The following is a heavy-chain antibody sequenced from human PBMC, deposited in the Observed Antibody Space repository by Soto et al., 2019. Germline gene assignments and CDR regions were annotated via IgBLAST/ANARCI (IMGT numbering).Heavy chain of an antibody. CDR1: GGSFSSYT. J-gene: IGHJ4*02. D-gene: IGHD1-26*01. Sequence: QVQLVQSGAEVKKPGSSVTVSCKASGGSFSSYTISWVRQAPGQGLEWMAGISPIFGTPIYAQKFQDRVTITADDATMTAYMEINRLTSEDTAVYYCARVVVGSRLSLDYWGQGTLVTIS. CDR3: ARVVVGSRLSLDY. V-gene: IGHV1-69*01. CDR2: ISPIFGTP.